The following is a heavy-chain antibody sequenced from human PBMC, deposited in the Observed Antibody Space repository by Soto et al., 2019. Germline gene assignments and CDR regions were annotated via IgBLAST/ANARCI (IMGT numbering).Heavy chain of an antibody. V-gene: IGHV3-48*03. Sequence: GGSLRLSCAASRFTFITYEMHWVRQAPGKGLEWVSCISSSGSSVYYADSVKGRFTISRDNSRNSLYLQMNSLRDEDTALYYCVRYCSSTLCNGVATRTFDYWGQGALVTVSS. CDR3: VRYCSSTLCNGVATRTFDY. J-gene: IGHJ4*02. CDR1: RFTFITYE. CDR2: ISSSGSSV. D-gene: IGHD5-12*01.